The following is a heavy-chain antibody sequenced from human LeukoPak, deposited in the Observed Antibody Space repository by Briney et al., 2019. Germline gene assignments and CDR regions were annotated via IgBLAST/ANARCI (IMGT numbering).Heavy chain of an antibody. CDR3: ARGGRPDY. V-gene: IGHV4-31*03. CDR2: IYDSGNT. J-gene: IGHJ4*02. CDR1: GDFISSGNHY. D-gene: IGHD3-10*01. Sequence: SQTLSLTCTVSGDFISSGNHYWSWIRQHPGMGLEWIGYIYDSGNTYYNPSLNSRITMSVDTSKNQFSLKLNSVTAADTAVYYCARGGRPDYWGQGTLVTVSS.